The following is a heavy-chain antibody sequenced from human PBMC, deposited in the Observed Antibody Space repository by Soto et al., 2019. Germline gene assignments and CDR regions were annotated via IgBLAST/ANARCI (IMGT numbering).Heavy chain of an antibody. Sequence: QVQLVQSGGEVKKPGASVKVSCKAVGYTFTNYGISWVRQAPGQGLEWMGWISAYNGNTNYAQKFQGRGTMTTDTSTSTAYNEVRSLRSDDTAVYYCTTDQSSRHSTSSSIPYAYSGMDVWGQGTTVTVSS. J-gene: IGHJ6*02. CDR3: TTDQSSRHSTSSSIPYAYSGMDV. CDR2: ISAYNGNT. V-gene: IGHV1-18*01. D-gene: IGHD6-6*01. CDR1: GYTFTNYG.